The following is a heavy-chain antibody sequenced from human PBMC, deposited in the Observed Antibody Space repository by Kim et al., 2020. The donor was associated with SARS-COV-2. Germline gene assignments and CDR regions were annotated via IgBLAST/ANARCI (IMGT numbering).Heavy chain of an antibody. D-gene: IGHD3-10*01. V-gene: IGHV3-33*01. CDR2: IWYDGSNK. CDR3: AREHYYYGSGSYYPGGGSNYDY. CDR1: GFTFSSYG. Sequence: GGSLRLSCAASGFTFSSYGMHWVRQAPGKGLEWVAVIWYDGSNKYYADSVKGRFTISRDNSKNTLYLQMNSLRAEDTAVYYCAREHYYYGSGSYYPGGGSNYDYWGQGTLVTSPQ. J-gene: IGHJ4*02.